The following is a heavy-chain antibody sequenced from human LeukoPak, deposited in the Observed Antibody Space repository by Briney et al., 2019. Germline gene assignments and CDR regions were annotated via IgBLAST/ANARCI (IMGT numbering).Heavy chain of an antibody. CDR1: GGSISSYY. Sequence: SETLSLTCTVSGGSISSYYWSWIRQPPGKGLEWIGEINHSGSTNYNPSLKSRVTISVDTSKNQFSLKLSSVTAADTAVYYCARPHPDDAFDIWGQGTMVTVSS. J-gene: IGHJ3*02. V-gene: IGHV4-34*01. CDR3: ARPHPDDAFDI. CDR2: INHSGST.